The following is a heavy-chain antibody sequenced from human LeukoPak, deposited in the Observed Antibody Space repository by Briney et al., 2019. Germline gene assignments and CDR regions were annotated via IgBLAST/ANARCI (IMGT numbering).Heavy chain of an antibody. CDR3: AREGYYDSSGPNPFFDY. V-gene: IGHV3-30*02. J-gene: IGHJ4*02. CDR1: GFSFTYG. CDR2: IRKDGSNI. Sequence: GGSLRLSCAASGFSFTYGMHWVRQAPGKGLEWVTYIRKDGSNIYYAESVKGRFTISRDNSKNTLYLQMNSLRSDDTAVYYCAREGYYDSSGPNPFFDYWGQGTLVTVSS. D-gene: IGHD3-22*01.